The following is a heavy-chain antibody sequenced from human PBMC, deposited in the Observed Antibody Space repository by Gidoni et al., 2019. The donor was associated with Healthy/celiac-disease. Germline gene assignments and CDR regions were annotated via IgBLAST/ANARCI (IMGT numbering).Heavy chain of an antibody. V-gene: IGHV3-33*01. CDR1: GFTFSSSG. Sequence: QVQLVESGGVVVQPGRYLRLSWAASGFTFSSSGMHWVRQAPGQGLEWVAVIWYDGSNKYYADSVKCRFTISRDNSKNTLYLQMNSLRAEDTAVYYCARDVVGAYCGGDCYPDYWGQGTLVTVSS. CDR3: ARDVVGAYCGGDCYPDY. CDR2: IWYDGSNK. D-gene: IGHD2-21*02. J-gene: IGHJ4*02.